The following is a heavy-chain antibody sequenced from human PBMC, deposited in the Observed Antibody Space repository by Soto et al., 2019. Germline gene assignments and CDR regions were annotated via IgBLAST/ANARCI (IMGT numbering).Heavy chain of an antibody. CDR3: ARDREPSVYHGMAV. Sequence: QVQLVESGGGWVSPEGSLGLSSEALDLAFSDFTRSCPAQPRGKGGEWISYISGGGTTVFYAVSVKGRFTISRDNAQKSLYLQMDSLTSEDTAIYYCARDREPSVYHGMAVWGQGTTVTVSS. V-gene: IGHV3-11*01. J-gene: IGHJ6*02. CDR1: DLAFSDFT. CDR2: ISGGGTTV.